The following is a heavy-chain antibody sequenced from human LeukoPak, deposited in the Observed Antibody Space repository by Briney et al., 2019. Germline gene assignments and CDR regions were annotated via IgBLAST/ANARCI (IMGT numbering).Heavy chain of an antibody. CDR1: GGSVSSGGYY. J-gene: IGHJ4*02. V-gene: IGHV4-61*08. D-gene: IGHD4-17*01. CDR3: ARFNYGDYYFDY. Sequence: PSETLSLTCTVSGGSVSSGGYYWSWIRQPPGKGLEWIGEINHSGSTNYNPSLKSRVTISVDTSKNQFSLKLSSVTAADTAVYYCARFNYGDYYFDYWGQGTLVTVSS. CDR2: INHSGST.